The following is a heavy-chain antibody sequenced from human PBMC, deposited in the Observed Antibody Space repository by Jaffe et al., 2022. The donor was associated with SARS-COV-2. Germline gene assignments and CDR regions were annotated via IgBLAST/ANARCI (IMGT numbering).Heavy chain of an antibody. CDR2: INHTGST. V-gene: IGHV4-34*02. CDR3: GMVRGVILP. D-gene: IGHD3-10*01. Sequence: QVQLQQWGAGLLKPSETLSLTCAFYGGSFTGYYWSWIRQPPGKGLEWVGEINHTGSTNYNPSLKSRVTISVDTSKNQFSLKVSSVTAADTAVYYCGMVRGVILPWGQGTLVTVSS. J-gene: IGHJ4*02. CDR1: GGSFTGYY.